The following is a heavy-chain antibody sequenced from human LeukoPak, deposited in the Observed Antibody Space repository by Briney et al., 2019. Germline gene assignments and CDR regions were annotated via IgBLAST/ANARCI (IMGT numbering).Heavy chain of an antibody. V-gene: IGHV4-59*08. CDR1: CDSISYYY. J-gene: IGHJ4*02. CDR3: ARHARDTSDYYDY. CDR2: IYYSGST. Sequence: SSETLSLTCTVSCDSISYYYWSWIRQPPRNGLEWIGYIYYSGSTDYNPSLKSRVTISVDTSKNQFSLKLSSMTAADTAVYYCARHARDTSDYYDYWGQGTLVTVSS. D-gene: IGHD3-22*01.